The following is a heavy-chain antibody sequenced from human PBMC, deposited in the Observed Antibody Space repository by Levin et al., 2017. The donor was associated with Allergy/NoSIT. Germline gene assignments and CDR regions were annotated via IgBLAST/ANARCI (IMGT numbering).Heavy chain of an antibody. J-gene: IGHJ3*02. D-gene: IGHD1-26*01. CDR1: GFTFSTYG. CDR2: IWAGGSNK. Sequence: LSLTCAASGFTFSTYGMHWVRQAPGKGLEWVAVIWAGGSNKNYADSVKGRFTISRDDSKNTLYLQMNSLKAEDTAVYYCATDRGGAPFDIWGQGTMVTVSS. CDR3: ATDRGGAPFDI. V-gene: IGHV3-33*01.